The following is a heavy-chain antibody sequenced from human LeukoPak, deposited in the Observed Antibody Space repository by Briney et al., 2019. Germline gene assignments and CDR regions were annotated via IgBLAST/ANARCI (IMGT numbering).Heavy chain of an antibody. CDR1: GFTVSTNH. CDR3: ARDREVVTAKAQMDV. Sequence: PGGSLRLSCAVSGFTVSTNHMSWARQAPGRGLEWVSVIYNDGNTYYTDSVKGRFTISRDNSKNTVFLQMNSLRVEDTAVYYCARDREVVTAKAQMDVWGKGTTVTVSS. V-gene: IGHV3-53*01. D-gene: IGHD2-21*02. J-gene: IGHJ6*03. CDR2: IYNDGNT.